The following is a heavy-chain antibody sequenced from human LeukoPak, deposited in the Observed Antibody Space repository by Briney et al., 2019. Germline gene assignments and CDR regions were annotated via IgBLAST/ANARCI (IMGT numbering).Heavy chain of an antibody. CDR2: IYPGDSDT. CDR3: ARPLVDYDFWSGYFTDAFGI. V-gene: IGHV5-51*01. CDR1: GYSFTSYW. J-gene: IGHJ3*02. D-gene: IGHD3-3*01. Sequence: GESLKISCKGSGYSFTSYWIGWVRQMPGKGLEWMGIIYPGDSDTRYSPSFQGQVTISADKSISTAYLQWSSLKASDTAMYDCARPLVDYDFWSGYFTDAFGIWGQGTMVTVSS.